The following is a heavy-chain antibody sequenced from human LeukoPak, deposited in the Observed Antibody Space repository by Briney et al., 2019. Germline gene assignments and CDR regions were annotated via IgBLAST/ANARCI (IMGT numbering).Heavy chain of an antibody. CDR2: INPNSGGT. D-gene: IGHD2-2*01. Sequence: ASVKVSCKASGYTFTGYYMHWVRQAPGQGLEWMGWINPNSGGTNYAQKFQGRVTMTRDTSISTAYMELSRLRSDDTAVYYCAREYRDIVVVPAALNWFDPWGQGTLVTVSS. J-gene: IGHJ5*02. CDR1: GYTFTGYY. CDR3: AREYRDIVVVPAALNWFDP. V-gene: IGHV1-2*02.